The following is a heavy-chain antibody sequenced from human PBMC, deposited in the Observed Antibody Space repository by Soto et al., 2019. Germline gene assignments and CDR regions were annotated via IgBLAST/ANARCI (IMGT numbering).Heavy chain of an antibody. V-gene: IGHV1-69*08. CDR3: ARDRDILTGYPVGHFDY. Sequence: QVQLVQSGAEVKKPGSSVKVSCKASGGTFSSYTISWVRQAPGQGLEWMGRIIPILGIANYAQKFQGRVTITADKSTSTADMELSSVRSEDTAVYYCARDRDILTGYPVGHFDYWGQGTLVTVCS. J-gene: IGHJ4*02. CDR2: IIPILGIA. D-gene: IGHD3-9*01. CDR1: GGTFSSYT.